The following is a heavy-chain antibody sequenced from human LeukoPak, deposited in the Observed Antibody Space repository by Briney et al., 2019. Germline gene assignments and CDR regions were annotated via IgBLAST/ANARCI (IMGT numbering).Heavy chain of an antibody. J-gene: IGHJ4*02. CDR1: GGSVSSSGYY. D-gene: IGHD5-18*01. CDR3: AKSGYSFLVDY. V-gene: IGHV4-39*01. Sequence: SETLSLTCTVSGGSVSSSGYYWGWIRQPPGKGLEWIASMSYSGTTYYNPSLKSRVTISVDTSENGFSLKLSSVTAADTAVYYCAKSGYSFLVDYWGQGTLVTVSS. CDR2: MSYSGTT.